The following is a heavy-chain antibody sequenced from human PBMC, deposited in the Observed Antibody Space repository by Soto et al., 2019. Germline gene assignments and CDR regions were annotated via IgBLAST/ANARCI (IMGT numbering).Heavy chain of an antibody. CDR2: IYYSGST. D-gene: IGHD2-21*01. V-gene: IGHV4-39*01. Sequence: QLQLQESGPGLVKPSETLSLTCTVSGGSISSSSYYWGWIRQPPGKGLEWIGSIYYSGSTYYNPSLKSRVTISVDTSKNQFSLKLSSVTAADTAVYYCARHRIDRPYNWFDPWGQGTLVTVSS. CDR3: ARHRIDRPYNWFDP. J-gene: IGHJ5*02. CDR1: GGSISSSSYY.